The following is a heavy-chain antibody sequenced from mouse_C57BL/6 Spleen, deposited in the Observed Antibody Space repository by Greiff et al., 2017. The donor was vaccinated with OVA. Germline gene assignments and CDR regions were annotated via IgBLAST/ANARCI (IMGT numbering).Heavy chain of an antibody. CDR1: GYTFTSYW. V-gene: IGHV1-52*01. CDR2: IDPSDSET. Sequence: VQLKQPGAELVRPGSSVKLSCKASGYTFTSYWMHWVKQRPIQGLEWIGNIDPSDSETHYNQKFKDKATLTVDKSSSTAYMQLSSLTSEDSAVYYCARGAHATDYWGQGTTLTVSS. D-gene: IGHD3-2*02. J-gene: IGHJ2*01. CDR3: ARGAHATDY.